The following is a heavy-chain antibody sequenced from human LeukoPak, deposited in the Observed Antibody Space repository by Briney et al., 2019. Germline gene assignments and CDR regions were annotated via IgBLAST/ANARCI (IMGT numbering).Heavy chain of an antibody. CDR1: GFTFDDYG. V-gene: IGHV3-20*04. CDR3: ARDLLYVARSGYYPFDY. CDR2: ITWNGAST. J-gene: IGHJ4*02. D-gene: IGHD3-22*01. Sequence: GGSLRLSCAASGFTFDDYGMNWVRQAPGKGLEWVSGITWNGASTGYTDSVKGRFTISRDNAKNSLYLQMNSLRAEDTALYYCARDLLYVARSGYYPFDYWGQGTLVTVSS.